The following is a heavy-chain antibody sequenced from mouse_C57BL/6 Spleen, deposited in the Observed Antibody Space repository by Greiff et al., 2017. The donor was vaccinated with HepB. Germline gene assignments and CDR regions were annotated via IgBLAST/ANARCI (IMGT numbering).Heavy chain of an antibody. CDR2: IRLKSDNYAT. J-gene: IGHJ2*01. D-gene: IGHD2-12*01. CDR1: GFTFSNYW. Sequence: EVMLVESGGGLVQPGGSMKLSCVASGFTFSNYWMNWVRQSPEKGLEWVAQIRLKSDNYATHYAESVKGRFTISRDDSKSSVYLQKYNLRAEDTEIVYATGRGYYSDYWGQGTTLTVSS. V-gene: IGHV6-3*01. CDR3: TGRGYYSDY.